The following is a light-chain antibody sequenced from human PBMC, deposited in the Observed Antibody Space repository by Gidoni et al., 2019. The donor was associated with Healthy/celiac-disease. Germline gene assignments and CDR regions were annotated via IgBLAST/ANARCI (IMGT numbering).Light chain of an antibody. V-gene: IGKV1-13*02. J-gene: IGKJ4*01. CDR3: QQFQSYSP. Sequence: AIQLSQSPSSLSASVGDRVTITGRASQVISNALAWYHQKPGKAPKLLIYDAPSVESGVPSRFSGSGSGTDFTLPISRLWPVYFATYYGQQFQSYSPFGRGTKVEIK. CDR2: DAP. CDR1: QVISNA.